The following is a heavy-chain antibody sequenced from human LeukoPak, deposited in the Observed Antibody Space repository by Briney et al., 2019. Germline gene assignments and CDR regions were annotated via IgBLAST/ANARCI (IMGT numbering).Heavy chain of an antibody. V-gene: IGHV1-69*05. CDR2: IIPVFGTP. Sequence: GSSVKVSCKASGGTLNSYSISWVRPAPGQGREWMGGIIPVFGTPNYAQKFQGRVTIPTHESTSTVYMEVSSLRSVGTAVYYFARVARDNTPPYFSYMDVWGKGTTVTVSS. CDR1: GGTLNSYS. J-gene: IGHJ6*03. CDR3: ARVARDNTPPYFSYMDV. D-gene: IGHD2-15*01.